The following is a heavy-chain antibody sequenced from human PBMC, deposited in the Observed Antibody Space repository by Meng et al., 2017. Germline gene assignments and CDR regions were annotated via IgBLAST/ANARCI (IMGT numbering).Heavy chain of an antibody. V-gene: IGHV4-38-2*02. J-gene: IGHJ6*02. CDR3: ARDPVCSGWYWGKVYYYGMDV. CDR1: GYSISSGYY. CDR2: IYHSGST. D-gene: IGHD6-19*01. Sequence: SETLSLTCTVSGYSISSGYYWGWIRQPPGKGLEWIGSIYHSGSTYYNPSLKSRVTISVDTSKNQFSLKLSSVTAADTAVYYCARDPVCSGWYWGKVYYYGMDVWGQGTTVTVSS.